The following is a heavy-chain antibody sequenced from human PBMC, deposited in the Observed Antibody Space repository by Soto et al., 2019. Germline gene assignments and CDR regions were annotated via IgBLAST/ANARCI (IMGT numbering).Heavy chain of an antibody. CDR1: GYTFTSYY. J-gene: IGHJ4*02. Sequence: QVQLVQSGAEVKKPGASVKVSCKASGYTFTSYYMHWVRQAPGQGLEWMGIINPSGGSTSYAQKFQGRVTMTRDTPKGTVYMELSSLRSEDTAVYYCARDRRAEAWELPRDYWGQRTLVTVSS. CDR2: INPSGGST. CDR3: ARDRRAEAWELPRDY. V-gene: IGHV1-46*01. D-gene: IGHD1-26*01.